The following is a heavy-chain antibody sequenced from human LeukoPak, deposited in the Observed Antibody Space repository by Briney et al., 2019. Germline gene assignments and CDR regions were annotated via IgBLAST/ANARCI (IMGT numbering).Heavy chain of an antibody. CDR3: ARVGEGVVVPAARRYYYYMDV. Sequence: SETLSLTXTVSGGSISSGDYYWSWIRQPPGKGLEWIGSIYYSGSTYYKPSLKSRVTISVYTSKNQFSLKLSSVTAADTAVYYCARVGEGVVVPAARRYYYYMDVWGKGTTVTVSS. D-gene: IGHD2-2*01. CDR1: GGSISSGDYY. CDR2: IYYSGST. J-gene: IGHJ6*03. V-gene: IGHV4-30-4*08.